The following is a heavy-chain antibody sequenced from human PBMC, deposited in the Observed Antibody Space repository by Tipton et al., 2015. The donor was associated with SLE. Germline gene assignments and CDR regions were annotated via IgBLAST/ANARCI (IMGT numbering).Heavy chain of an antibody. D-gene: IGHD4-17*01. CDR2: IYYSGST. V-gene: IGHV4-59*01. J-gene: IGHJ2*01. Sequence: TLSLTCTVSGGSISSYYWSWIRQPPGKGLEWIGYIYYSGSTNYNPSLKSRVTISVDTSKNQFSLKLSSVTAADTAVYYCARASSYWDYGEGDWYFDLWGRGTLVTVSS. CDR3: ARASSYWDYGEGDWYFDL. CDR1: GGSISSYY.